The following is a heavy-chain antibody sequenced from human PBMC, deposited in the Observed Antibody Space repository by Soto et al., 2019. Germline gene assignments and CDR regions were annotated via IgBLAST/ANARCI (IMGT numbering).Heavy chain of an antibody. Sequence: PWGSMRLSCATAGITLSDYWMHWVPQGHGKGPEWLSRLNSAGSTIDYADSVKGRFTISRDNAKNTVYLQMNSLRVDETAVYYCARDREGDGDYKLDVWRQGSTVTVSS. CDR3: ARDREGDGDYKLDV. CDR2: LNSAGSTI. V-gene: IGHV3-74*01. D-gene: IGHD4-17*01. J-gene: IGHJ6*02. CDR1: GITLSDYW.